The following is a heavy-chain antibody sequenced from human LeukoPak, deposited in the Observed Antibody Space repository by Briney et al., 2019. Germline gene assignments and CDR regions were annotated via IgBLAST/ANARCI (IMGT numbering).Heavy chain of an antibody. J-gene: IGHJ4*02. Sequence: GGSLRLSCAASGFTFSSYAMSWVRQAPGKGLEWVSAISGSGGSTYYADSVKGRFTIPRDNSKNTLYLQMNSLRAEDTAVYYCAKGDTYYYDSSGYYYAYWGQGTLVTVSS. CDR1: GFTFSSYA. D-gene: IGHD3-22*01. CDR2: ISGSGGST. V-gene: IGHV3-23*01. CDR3: AKGDTYYYDSSGYYYAY.